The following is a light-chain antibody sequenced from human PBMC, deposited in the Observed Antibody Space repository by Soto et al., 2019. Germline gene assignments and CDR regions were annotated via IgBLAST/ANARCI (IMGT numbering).Light chain of an antibody. J-gene: IGKJ4*01. CDR2: GAS. CDR3: HQYGISP. V-gene: IGKV3-20*01. CDR1: QSVSSNY. Sequence: EIVLTQSPGTLSLSPGERVTLSCRASQSVSSNYFAWYQQKPGQAPRLLIYGASSRVTGIPDSFSGSGSGTEFTLTISRLEPEDFAVYYCHQYGISPFGGGTKVEIK.